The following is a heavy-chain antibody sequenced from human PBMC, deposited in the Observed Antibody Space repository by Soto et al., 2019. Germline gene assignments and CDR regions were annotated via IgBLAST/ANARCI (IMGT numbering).Heavy chain of an antibody. Sequence: SETLSLTCTVSGGSIRSGVYYWSWFRHNPRSGLEWIGNIYYSGNTYYNPSLKSRLTISVDTSKNQFSLNLSSVTAADTAVYYCARDRLMATAGTARHYFGLDVWGQGTPVTVYS. CDR3: ARDRLMATAGTARHYFGLDV. J-gene: IGHJ6*02. V-gene: IGHV4-31*03. CDR2: IYYSGNT. CDR1: GGSIRSGVYY. D-gene: IGHD5-18*01.